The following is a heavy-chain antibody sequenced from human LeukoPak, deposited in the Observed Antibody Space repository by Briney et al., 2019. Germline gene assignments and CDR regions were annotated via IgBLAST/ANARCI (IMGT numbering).Heavy chain of an antibody. Sequence: GGSLRLSCAASGFTVSINYMTWVRQAPGKGLEWVSAISGSGGSTYYADSVKGRFTISRDNSKNTLYLQMNSLRAEDTAVYYCAKRLWGSSGDNWFDPWGQGTLVTVSS. CDR3: AKRLWGSSGDNWFDP. CDR2: ISGSGGST. V-gene: IGHV3-23*01. J-gene: IGHJ5*02. CDR1: GFTVSINY. D-gene: IGHD6-6*01.